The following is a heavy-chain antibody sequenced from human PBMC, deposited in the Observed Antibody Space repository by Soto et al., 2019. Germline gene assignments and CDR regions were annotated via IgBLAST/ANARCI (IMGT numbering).Heavy chain of an antibody. CDR1: GFSLSTRGVG. Sequence: QITLKESGPTLVKPTQTLTLTCTFSGFSLSTRGVGVAWFRQPPGKALEWLALIFWDDDKWYSPSLRSRLTITEDTSKNQVVLKMTNMDPVDTATYYCAHRPRGYAYYFDYWGQGTLVTVSS. V-gene: IGHV2-5*02. CDR2: IFWDDDK. CDR3: AHRPRGYAYYFDY. J-gene: IGHJ4*02. D-gene: IGHD5-12*01.